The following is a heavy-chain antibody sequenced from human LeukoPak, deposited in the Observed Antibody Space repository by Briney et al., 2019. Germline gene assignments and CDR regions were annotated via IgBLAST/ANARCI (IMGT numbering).Heavy chain of an antibody. Sequence: SETLSLTCTVSGGSISSYYWSWIRQPPGKGLEWIGYIYYTGSTNYSPSLKSRVTISVDTSKNQFSLKLNSVTAADTAVYYCARHCSGGTCFAYWGQGTLVTVSS. J-gene: IGHJ4*02. CDR3: ARHCSGGTCFAY. CDR1: GGSISSYY. CDR2: IYYTGST. D-gene: IGHD2-15*01. V-gene: IGHV4-59*01.